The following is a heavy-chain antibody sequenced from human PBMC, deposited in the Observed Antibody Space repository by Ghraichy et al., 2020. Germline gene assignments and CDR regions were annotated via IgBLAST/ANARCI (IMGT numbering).Heavy chain of an antibody. Sequence: GGSLRLSCAVSGISISTYWMSWVRQAPGKGLEWVANINQDASEKNYVDSVKGRFTISRDNADNLIYLQMNSLRAEDTAVYYCARVVYTANAWGQGTLVTVSS. CDR2: INQDASEK. J-gene: IGHJ5*02. CDR1: GISISTYW. D-gene: IGHD3-16*01. CDR3: ARVVYTANA. V-gene: IGHV3-7*01.